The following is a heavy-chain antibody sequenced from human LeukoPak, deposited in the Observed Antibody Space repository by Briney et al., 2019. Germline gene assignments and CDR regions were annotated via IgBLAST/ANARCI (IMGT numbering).Heavy chain of an antibody. V-gene: IGHV4-59*01. J-gene: IGHJ3*02. Sequence: SETLSLTCTVSGVSISSYYWSWIRQPPGKGLEWIGYIYYSGSTNYNPSPKSRVTISVDTSKNQFSLKLSSVTAADTAVYYCARAAGYCSSTSCFRIIGLIGALDIWGQGTMVTVSS. CDR1: GVSISSYY. CDR3: ARAAGYCSSTSCFRIIGLIGALDI. D-gene: IGHD2-2*01. CDR2: IYYSGST.